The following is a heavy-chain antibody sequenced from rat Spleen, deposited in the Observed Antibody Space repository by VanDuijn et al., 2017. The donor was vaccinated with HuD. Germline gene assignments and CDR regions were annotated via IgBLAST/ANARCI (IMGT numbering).Heavy chain of an antibody. V-gene: IGHV5-25*01. J-gene: IGHJ2*01. D-gene: IGHD1-1*01. Sequence: EVQLVESGGGLVQPGRSMKLSCAASGFTFSNYDMAWVRQAPTKGLEWVASISYDGSSTYYRDSVKGRFTISRDNAKSTLYLQMDSLRSEDTATYYCARQSGAFDYWGQGVMVTVSS. CDR3: ARQSGAFDY. CDR1: GFTFSNYD. CDR2: ISYDGSST.